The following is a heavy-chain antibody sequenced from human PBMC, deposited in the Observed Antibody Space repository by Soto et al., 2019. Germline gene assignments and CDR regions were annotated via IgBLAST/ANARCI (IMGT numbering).Heavy chain of an antibody. V-gene: IGHV4-31*03. CDR1: GGSISSGGYY. Sequence: PSETLSLTCTVSGGSISSGGYYWSWIRQHPGKGLEWIGYIYYSGSTYYNPSLKSRVTISVDTSKNQFSLKLSSVTAADTAVYYCARDGPIAAAGKKHYYYYGMDVWGQGTTVTVSS. CDR2: IYYSGST. D-gene: IGHD6-13*01. CDR3: ARDGPIAAAGKKHYYYYGMDV. J-gene: IGHJ6*02.